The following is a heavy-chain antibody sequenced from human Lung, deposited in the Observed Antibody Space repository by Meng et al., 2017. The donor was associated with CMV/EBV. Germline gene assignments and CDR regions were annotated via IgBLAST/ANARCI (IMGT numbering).Heavy chain of an antibody. CDR2: VLGTGPT. CDR1: GFTFNNYA. D-gene: IGHD6-13*01. CDR3: ARGDSSTTWLVFDY. J-gene: IGHJ4*02. V-gene: IGHV3-23*01. Sequence: ASGFTFNNYAMTWVRQAPGKGLEWVSTVLGTGPTYYADYVKGRFTISRDDSRNTLFLQLNSVRDEDTAVFYCARGDSSTTWLVFDYWGLGTLVTVSS.